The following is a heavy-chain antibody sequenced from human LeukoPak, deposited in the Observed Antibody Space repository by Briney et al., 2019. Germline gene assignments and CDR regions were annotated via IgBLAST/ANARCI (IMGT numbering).Heavy chain of an antibody. D-gene: IGHD6-13*01. J-gene: IGHJ4*02. CDR2: ISAYNGNT. V-gene: IGHV1-18*01. CDR1: GYTFTSYG. CDR3: ARDRQPQLYSSSWRYFDY. Sequence: ASVKVSCKASGYTFTSYGISWVRQAPGQGLEWMGWISAYNGNTNYAQRPQGRVTMTRDTSTSTVYMELSSLRSEDTAVYYCARDRQPQLYSSSWRYFDYWGQGTLVTVSS.